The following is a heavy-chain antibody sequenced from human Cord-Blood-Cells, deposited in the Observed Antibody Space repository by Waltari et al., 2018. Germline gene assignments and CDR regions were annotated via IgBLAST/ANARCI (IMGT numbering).Heavy chain of an antibody. CDR1: GFTFSSYG. CDR3: AKGGRADIVGLGWDY. CDR2: IRYDGSNK. Sequence: QVQLVESGGGVVQPGGSLRLSCAASGFTFSSYGMHWVRQAPGKGLEWWAFIRYDGSNKYYADSVKGRFTISRDNSKNTLYPQMNGLRAEDTAVYYCAKGGRADIVGLGWDYWGQGTLVTVSS. V-gene: IGHV3-30*02. D-gene: IGHD1-26*01. J-gene: IGHJ4*02.